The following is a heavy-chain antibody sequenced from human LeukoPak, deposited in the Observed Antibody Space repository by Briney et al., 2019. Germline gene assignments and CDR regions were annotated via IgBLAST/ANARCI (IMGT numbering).Heavy chain of an antibody. V-gene: IGHV4-4*07. Sequence: SETLSLTCTVSGDSISSYYWSWIRQPAERGLEWLGHIYTSGSTNSYTSGSTDYNPSLKSRVTISLDRSKNQFSLKLSSVTAADTAVYYCAAFLSGTYWYFDYRGQGALVTVSS. CDR1: GDSISSYY. J-gene: IGHJ4*02. CDR2: IYTSGSTNSYTSGST. D-gene: IGHD1-26*01. CDR3: AAFLSGTYWYFDY.